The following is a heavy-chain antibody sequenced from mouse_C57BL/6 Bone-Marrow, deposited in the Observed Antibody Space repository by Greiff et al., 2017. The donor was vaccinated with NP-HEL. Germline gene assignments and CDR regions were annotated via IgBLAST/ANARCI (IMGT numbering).Heavy chain of an antibody. Sequence: QVQLKQPGAELVKPGASVKLSCKASGYTFTSYWMQWVKQRPGQGLEWIGEIDPSDSYTNYNQKFKGKATLTVDTSSSTAYMQLSSLTSEDSAVYYCATILLRSYYYAMDYWGQGTSVTVSS. CDR3: ATILLRSYYYAMDY. D-gene: IGHD1-1*01. CDR1: GYTFTSYW. J-gene: IGHJ4*01. CDR2: IDPSDSYT. V-gene: IGHV1-50*01.